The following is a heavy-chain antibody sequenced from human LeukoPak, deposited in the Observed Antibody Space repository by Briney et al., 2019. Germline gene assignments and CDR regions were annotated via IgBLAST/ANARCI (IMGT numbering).Heavy chain of an antibody. D-gene: IGHD2-2*01. CDR2: ISYDGSNK. CDR3: ASSFRGDQLLFGVNDY. V-gene: IGHV3-30*01. Sequence: GGSLRLSCAASGFTFSSYAMHWVRQAPGKGLEWVAVISYDGSNKYYADSVKGRFTISRDNSKNTLYLQMNSLRAEDTAVYYCASSFRGDQLLFGVNDYWGQGTLVTVSS. J-gene: IGHJ4*02. CDR1: GFTFSSYA.